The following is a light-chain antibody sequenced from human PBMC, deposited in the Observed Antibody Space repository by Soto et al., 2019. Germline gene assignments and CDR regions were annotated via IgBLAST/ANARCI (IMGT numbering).Light chain of an antibody. V-gene: IGKV3-20*01. J-gene: IGKJ3*01. CDR3: LQYGSSPFT. CDR2: GTS. CDR1: QNVGSSY. Sequence: EIVLTQSPGTLSLSPGERATLSCRASQNVGSSYLAWYQQKPGQAPRLLIYGTSSRATAITDRFSGNGSGTDFTLTISRLEPEDFAVYYCLQYGSSPFTFGPGPKVDIK.